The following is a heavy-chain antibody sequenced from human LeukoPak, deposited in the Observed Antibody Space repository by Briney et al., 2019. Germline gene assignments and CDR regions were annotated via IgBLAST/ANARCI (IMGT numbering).Heavy chain of an antibody. CDR3: AREGGGSCYSSVCYYYGMDV. Sequence: GGSLRLSCAASGFTFSSYAMHWVRQAPGKGLEWVAVISYDGSNKYYADSVKGRFTISRDNSKNTLYLQMNSLRAEDTAVYYCAREGGGSCYSSVCYYYGMDVWGKGTTVTVSS. J-gene: IGHJ6*04. CDR2: ISYDGSNK. V-gene: IGHV3-30*04. CDR1: GFTFSSYA. D-gene: IGHD2-15*01.